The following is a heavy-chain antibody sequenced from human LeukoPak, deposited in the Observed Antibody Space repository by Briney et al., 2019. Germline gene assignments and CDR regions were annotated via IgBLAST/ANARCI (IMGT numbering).Heavy chain of an antibody. CDR1: GGTFSSYA. V-gene: IGHV1-69*13. D-gene: IGHD2-8*02. J-gene: IGHJ4*02. CDR3: ARSAYTGGVFEN. Sequence: VASVKVSCKTSGGTFSSYAISWVRQAPGQGLEWMGGIIPISGTTNNAQKFQGRVTITADASTSTAYMELSSLRSEDTAVYYCARSAYTGGVFENWGQGTLVTVSS. CDR2: IIPISGTT.